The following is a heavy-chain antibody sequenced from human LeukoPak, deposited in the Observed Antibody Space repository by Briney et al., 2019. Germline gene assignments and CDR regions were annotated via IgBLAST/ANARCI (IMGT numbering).Heavy chain of an antibody. Sequence: SETLSLTCTVSGGSISSYYWSWIGQPPGKGLEWIGYIYYSGSTNYNPSLKSRVTISVDTSKNQFSLTLSSVPAADTAVYYCARRRDFCSGYDFDYWGQGTLVTVSS. D-gene: IGHD3-3*01. CDR2: IYYSGST. V-gene: IGHV4-59*08. CDR1: GGSISSYY. CDR3: ARRRDFCSGYDFDY. J-gene: IGHJ4*02.